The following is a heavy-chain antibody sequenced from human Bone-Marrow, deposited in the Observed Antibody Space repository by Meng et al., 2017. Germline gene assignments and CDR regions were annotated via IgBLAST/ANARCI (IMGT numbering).Heavy chain of an antibody. CDR2: IYYSGST. CDR1: GGSISSGDYY. J-gene: IGHJ5*02. Sequence: QGQLQESGPGMVKPSPNRSLTRHVSGGSISSGDYYWSWIRQPPGKGLDWIGYIYYSGSTYYNPSLKSRVTISVDTSRNQFSLKLGSMTAADTAVYYCARHNYGDYGWFDPWGQGTLVTVSS. CDR3: ARHNYGDYGWFDP. V-gene: IGHV4-30-4*01. D-gene: IGHD4-17*01.